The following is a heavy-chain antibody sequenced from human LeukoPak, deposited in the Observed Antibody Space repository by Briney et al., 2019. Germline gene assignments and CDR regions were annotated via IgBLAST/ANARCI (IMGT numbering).Heavy chain of an antibody. Sequence: PSETLSLTCTVSGGSISSSSYYWGWIRQPPGKGLEWIGSIYYSGSTYYNPSLKSRVTISVDTSKNQFSLKLSSVTAADTAVYYCARMDIAVAGRDIYFDYWGQGTLVTVSS. CDR3: ARMDIAVAGRDIYFDY. J-gene: IGHJ4*02. D-gene: IGHD6-19*01. V-gene: IGHV4-39*07. CDR2: IYYSGST. CDR1: GGSISSSSYY.